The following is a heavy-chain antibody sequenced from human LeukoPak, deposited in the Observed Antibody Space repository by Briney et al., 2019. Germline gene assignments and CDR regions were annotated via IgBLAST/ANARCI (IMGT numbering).Heavy chain of an antibody. Sequence: ASVKVSCKASGYTFIGHSIHWVRQAPGQGLEWMGWMNPNTGGTIYAQKFQGRVTMTRETSISTAYMELSTLRSDDTAMYYCARDLRANTNVFDFWAQGTLVTVSS. J-gene: IGHJ4*02. CDR3: ARDLRANTNVFDF. CDR2: MNPNTGGT. CDR1: GYTFIGHS. V-gene: IGHV1-2*02. D-gene: IGHD2-8*01.